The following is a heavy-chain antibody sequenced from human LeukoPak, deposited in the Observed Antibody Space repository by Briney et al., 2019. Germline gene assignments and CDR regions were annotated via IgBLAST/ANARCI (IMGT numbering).Heavy chain of an antibody. V-gene: IGHV3-23*01. J-gene: IGHJ4*02. Sequence: GGSLRLSCAASGFTFSDYAMNRVRQAPGKGLEWVSVIIGSADSTDYADSVKGRFTISRDRSKNTLYLQMNSLTVKDTAVYYCAKGAYDYVEIGYFDYWGQGTMVIVST. CDR1: GFTFSDYA. D-gene: IGHD5-12*01. CDR3: AKGAYDYVEIGYFDY. CDR2: IIGSADST.